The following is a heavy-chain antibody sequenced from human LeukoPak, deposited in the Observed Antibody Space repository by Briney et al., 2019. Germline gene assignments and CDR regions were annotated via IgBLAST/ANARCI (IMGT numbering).Heavy chain of an antibody. J-gene: IGHJ3*02. CDR1: GGSFSGYY. CDR3: ASSPLRYFDWLSVDAFDI. CDR2: INHSGST. V-gene: IGHV4-34*01. D-gene: IGHD3-9*01. Sequence: SETLSLTCAVYGGSFSGYYWSWIRQPPGKGLEWIGEINHSGSTNYNPSLKSRVTISVDTSKNQFSLKLSSVTAADTAVYYCASSPLRYFDWLSVDAFDIWGQGTMVTVSS.